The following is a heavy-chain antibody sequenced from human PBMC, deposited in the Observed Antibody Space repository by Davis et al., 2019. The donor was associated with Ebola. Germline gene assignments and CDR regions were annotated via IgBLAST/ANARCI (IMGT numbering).Heavy chain of an antibody. J-gene: IGHJ6*02. Sequence: ASVTVSCKASGYTFTSYGISWVRQAPGQGLEWMGWISAYNGNTNYAQKLQGRVTMTTDTSTSTAYMELRSLRSDDTAVYYCARGRGAIFGVVPIYYYGMDVWGQGTTVTVSS. D-gene: IGHD3-3*01. V-gene: IGHV1-18*01. CDR3: ARGRGAIFGVVPIYYYGMDV. CDR1: GYTFTSYG. CDR2: ISAYNGNT.